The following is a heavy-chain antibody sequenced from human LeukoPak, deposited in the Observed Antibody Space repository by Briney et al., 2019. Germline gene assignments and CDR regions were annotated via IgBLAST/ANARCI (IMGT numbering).Heavy chain of an antibody. Sequence: GRSLRLSCAASGFTFSSYGMHWVRQAPGKGLEWVAVIWYDGSNKYYADSVKGRFTISRDNSKNTLYLQMNSLRAEDTAVYYCAKVAGLLLGYFDYWGQGTLVTVSS. CDR2: IWYDGSNK. CDR3: AKVAGLLLGYFDY. D-gene: IGHD2-21*02. CDR1: GFTFSSYG. V-gene: IGHV3-33*06. J-gene: IGHJ4*02.